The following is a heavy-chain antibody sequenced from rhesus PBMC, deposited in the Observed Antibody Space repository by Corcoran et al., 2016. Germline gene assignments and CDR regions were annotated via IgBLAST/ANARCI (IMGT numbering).Heavy chain of an antibody. CDR2: ISDDDRKK. V-gene: IGHV3-54*02. CDR1: GFTSRCSV. Sequence: EVQLVESGGGLVQPGGSLRLSCAASGFTSRCSVLHWVRQATGKGLGWVAVISDDDRKKYYADSVKNQFSISRDNSKNMLYLQMNNLKCEDTAVYYCARTDSASDYWGQGALVTVSS. CDR3: ARTDSASDY. D-gene: IGHD3-3*01. J-gene: IGHJ4*01.